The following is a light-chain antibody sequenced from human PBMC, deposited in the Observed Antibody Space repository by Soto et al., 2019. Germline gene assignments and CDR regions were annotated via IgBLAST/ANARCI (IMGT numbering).Light chain of an antibody. CDR1: TSNIGTNT. CDR3: SLYTSENTYV. Sequence: QSVLTQSPSASGTPGQRVSISCSGSTSNIGTNTVSWYQHVPGTAPKLIIYEARNRPSGVPDRFSGSKSGNTASLTISGLQAADEADYYCSLYTSENTYVFGTGTKVTVL. J-gene: IGLJ1*01. V-gene: IGLV1-44*01. CDR2: EAR.